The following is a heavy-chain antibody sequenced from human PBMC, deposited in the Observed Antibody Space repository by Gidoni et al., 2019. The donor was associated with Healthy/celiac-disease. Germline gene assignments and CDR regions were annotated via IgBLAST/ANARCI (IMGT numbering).Heavy chain of an antibody. CDR3: ARENEAGLLEDYDFWSGYYSGYYYYMDV. Sequence: QVQLVQSGAEVKKPGASVKVSCKASGYTFTSYGISWVRQAPGHGLEWMGWISAYNGNTNYAQKLQGRVTMTTDTSTSTAYMELRSLRSDDTAVYYCARENEAGLLEDYDFWSGYYSGYYYYMDVWGKGTTVTVSS. D-gene: IGHD3-3*01. CDR2: ISAYNGNT. V-gene: IGHV1-18*01. J-gene: IGHJ6*03. CDR1: GYTFTSYG.